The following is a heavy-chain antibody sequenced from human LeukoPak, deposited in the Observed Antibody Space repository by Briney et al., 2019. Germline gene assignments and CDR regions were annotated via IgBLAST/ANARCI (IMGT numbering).Heavy chain of an antibody. Sequence: HPGGSLRLSCAASEFTFSTYSMNWVRQAPGKGLEWVSAISVSGGSTYYADSVKGRFTISRDNSKNTLYLQMNSLRAEDTAAYYCAKAGSIRFDYWGQGTLVTVSS. V-gene: IGHV3-23*01. D-gene: IGHD1-26*01. J-gene: IGHJ4*02. CDR3: AKAGSIRFDY. CDR2: ISVSGGST. CDR1: EFTFSTYS.